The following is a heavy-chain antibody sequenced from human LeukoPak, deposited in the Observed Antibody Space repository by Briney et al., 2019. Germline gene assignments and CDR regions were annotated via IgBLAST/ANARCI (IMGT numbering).Heavy chain of an antibody. Sequence: SETLSLTCSVSDGSIRTYYWSWIRQSPGQGLKWIGNIYYRGDINYNPSLKSRVIISIDTSKNQFSLKVTSLTAADTAVYYCATNKDWAEADRGQGTLVIVSS. CDR1: DGSIRTYY. CDR2: IYYRGDI. D-gene: IGHD3/OR15-3a*01. CDR3: ATNKDWAEAD. V-gene: IGHV4-59*03. J-gene: IGHJ4*02.